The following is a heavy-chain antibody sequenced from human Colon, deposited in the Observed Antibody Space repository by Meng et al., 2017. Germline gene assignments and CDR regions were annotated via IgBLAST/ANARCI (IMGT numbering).Heavy chain of an antibody. D-gene: IGHD3-10*01. V-gene: IGHV3-33*01. CDR1: GVTFSSYA. CDR2: IWYDGRNK. J-gene: IGHJ4*02. CDR3: ARDSGVSFDY. Sequence: VQSVGYGGGVVKLGRSLRLSCAASGVTFSSYAMHWVRQARGKGLEWLTIIWYDGRNKYYADSVKGQFTISRDNSKNTLYLQMNSLRAEDTAVYYCARDSGVSFDYWGQGTLVTVSS.